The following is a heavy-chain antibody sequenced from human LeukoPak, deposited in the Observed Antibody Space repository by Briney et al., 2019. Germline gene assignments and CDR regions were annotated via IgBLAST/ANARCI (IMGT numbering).Heavy chain of an antibody. J-gene: IGHJ4*02. V-gene: IGHV4-59*01. CDR1: GASISSYY. CDR2: IYYSGIT. CDR3: ARGNADLLG. D-gene: IGHD1-26*01. Sequence: SETPSLTCTVSGASISSYYWSWIRQPPGKGLEWIAYIYYSGITNYNPSLKSRVTISVDTSKNQFSLKLSSVTAADTAVYYCARGNADLLGWGQGTLVAVSS.